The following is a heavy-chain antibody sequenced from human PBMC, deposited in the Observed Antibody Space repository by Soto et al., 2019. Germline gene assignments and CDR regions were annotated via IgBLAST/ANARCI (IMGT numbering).Heavy chain of an antibody. CDR3: ASMGV. CDR2: ITGSGATT. CDR1: GLTLSRYA. J-gene: IGHJ6*02. V-gene: IGHV3-23*01. Sequence: GGSLRLSCAPSGLTLSRYAISWVRQAPGKGLEWVSAITGSGATTYYADSVKGRFTISRDNSNTTLYLKINSLRAEDTAVYYWASMGVWGQGTMVTVSS.